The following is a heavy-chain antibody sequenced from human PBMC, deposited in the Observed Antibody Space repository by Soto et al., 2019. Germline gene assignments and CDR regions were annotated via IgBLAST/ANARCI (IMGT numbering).Heavy chain of an antibody. V-gene: IGHV1-18*01. CDR3: ARDRRSGSGWYEEDWFDP. D-gene: IGHD6-19*01. J-gene: IGHJ5*02. CDR2: ISAYNGNT. CDR1: GYTFTSYG. Sequence: QVQLVQSGAEVKKPGASVKVSCKASGYTFTSYGISWVRQAPGQGLEWMGWISAYNGNTNYAQKLQGRVTMTTDTSTSTADMELRSLRSDDTAVYYCARDRRSGSGWYEEDWFDPWGQGTLVTVSS.